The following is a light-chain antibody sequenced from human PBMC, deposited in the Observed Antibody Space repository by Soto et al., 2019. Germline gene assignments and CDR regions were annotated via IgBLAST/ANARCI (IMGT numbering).Light chain of an antibody. J-gene: IGKJ1*01. CDR1: QSLLHSSGYIY. Sequence: EIVLTQSPLSLPVTPGEPASISCRSSQSLLHSSGYIYVDWYLQKAGQAPQPLIYEVSNRFSGVPERFSGSGSRTDFTLKISRVEADDVGIYYCMQAIDIPWTFGQGTKVDIK. CDR2: EVS. CDR3: MQAIDIPWT. V-gene: IGKV2-29*03.